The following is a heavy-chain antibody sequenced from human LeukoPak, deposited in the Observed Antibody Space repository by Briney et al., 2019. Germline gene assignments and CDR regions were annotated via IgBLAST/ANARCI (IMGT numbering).Heavy chain of an antibody. V-gene: IGHV3-7*01. CDR2: IKEDGSEK. Sequence: PGGSLRLSCAASGFTFSSYAMSWVRQAPGKGLEWVANIKEDGSEKYYVDSVKGRFTISRDNAKNSLYLQMNSLRAEDTAVFYCARDGPKYYGSGSYYENWGQGTLVTVSS. D-gene: IGHD3-10*01. CDR1: GFTFSSYA. J-gene: IGHJ1*01. CDR3: ARDGPKYYGSGSYYEN.